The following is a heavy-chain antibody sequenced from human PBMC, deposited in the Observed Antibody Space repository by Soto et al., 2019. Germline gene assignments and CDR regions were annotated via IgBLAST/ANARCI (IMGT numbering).Heavy chain of an antibody. CDR3: ARDIGLDFDY. Sequence: SQTLSLTCAISGDSVSSNIAAWDWIRQSPSRGLEWLGRTYYRSKWYYDYAVSVNGRITINPDTSKNQFSLQLNSVTTEDTAVYYCARDIGLDFDYWGQGTLVTVSS. CDR1: GDSVSSNIAA. J-gene: IGHJ4*02. D-gene: IGHD1-26*01. V-gene: IGHV6-1*01. CDR2: TYYRSKWYY.